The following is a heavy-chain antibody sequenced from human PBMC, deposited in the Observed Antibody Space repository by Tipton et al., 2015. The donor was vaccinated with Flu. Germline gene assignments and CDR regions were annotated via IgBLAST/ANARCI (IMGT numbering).Heavy chain of an antibody. CDR2: IFPGDSDT. J-gene: IGHJ6*02. D-gene: IGHD2-15*01. Sequence: QLVQSGAEVKKPGESLRISCKGSGYNFMNYWVGWVRQMPGKGLEWMGIIFPGDSDTRYSPAFQGQVSFSADKSINTAYLEWSFLKASDTAMYYCARVYCSGGSCYSGISYYYYAMDVWGQGTTVTVSS. CDR3: ARVYCSGGSCYSGISYYYYAMDV. V-gene: IGHV5-51*03. CDR1: GYNFMNYW.